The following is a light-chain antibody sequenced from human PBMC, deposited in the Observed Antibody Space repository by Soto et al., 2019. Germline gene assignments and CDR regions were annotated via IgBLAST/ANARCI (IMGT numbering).Light chain of an antibody. J-gene: IGKJ1*01. V-gene: IGKV3-15*01. Sequence: TQSPATLSLSPGERATLSCRASQSVSSNLAWYQQKPGQAPRLLIYGASTRATGIPARFSGSGSGTEFTLTISSLQSEDFGVYYCQQNKDWPGTFGQGTKVDIK. CDR3: QQNKDWPGT. CDR1: QSVSSN. CDR2: GAS.